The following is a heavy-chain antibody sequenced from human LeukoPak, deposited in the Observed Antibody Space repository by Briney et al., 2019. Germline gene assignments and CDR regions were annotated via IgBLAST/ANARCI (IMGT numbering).Heavy chain of an antibody. CDR3: ARGHIVVVSGIFDY. CDR1: GYTFTGYY. Sequence: ASVKVSRNASGYTFTGYYMHWVRQPPAPGLELMGWINPNSGGTNYAQKFQGRVTITRDTSISTAYMELSRLRSDDTAVYHCARGHIVVVSGIFDYWGQGTLVTVSS. J-gene: IGHJ4*02. D-gene: IGHD2-15*01. CDR2: INPNSGGT. V-gene: IGHV1-2*02.